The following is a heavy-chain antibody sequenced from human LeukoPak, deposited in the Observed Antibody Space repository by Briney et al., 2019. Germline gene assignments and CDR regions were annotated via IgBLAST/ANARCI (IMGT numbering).Heavy chain of an antibody. CDR2: INHSGST. Sequence: SETLSLTCAVYGGSFSGYYWNWIRQPPGKGLEWIGEINHSGSTNYNPSLKSRVTISVDTSKNQFSLKLSSVTAADTAVYYCAKTPNAFVRGGYYFEYWGQGTLVTVSP. D-gene: IGHD6-6*01. V-gene: IGHV4-34*01. CDR1: GGSFSGYY. CDR3: AKTPNAFVRGGYYFEY. J-gene: IGHJ4*02.